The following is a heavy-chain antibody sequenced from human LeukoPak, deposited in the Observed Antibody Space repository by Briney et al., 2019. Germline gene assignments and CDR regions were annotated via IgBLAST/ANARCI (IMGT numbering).Heavy chain of an antibody. CDR1: GFTFSSYG. CDR2: ISSSSSYI. Sequence: GGSLRLSCAASGFTFSSYGMNWVRQAPGKGLEWVSSISSSSSYIYYADSVKGRFTISRDNAKNSLYLQMNSLRAEDTAVYYCARDTPYYYDSSGWDWGQGTLVTVSS. D-gene: IGHD3-22*01. CDR3: ARDTPYYYDSSGWD. J-gene: IGHJ4*02. V-gene: IGHV3-21*01.